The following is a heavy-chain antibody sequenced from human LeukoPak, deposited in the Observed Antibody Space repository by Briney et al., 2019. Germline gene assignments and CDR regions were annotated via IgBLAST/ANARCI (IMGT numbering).Heavy chain of an antibody. CDR1: GYTFTDYY. D-gene: IGHD2-2*01. Sequence: GASAKVSCKASGYTFTDYYMHWVRQAPGQGFEWMGWINPNDGDTNYAQKFQGRVTMTRDTSISTAQMEVSRLRSDDTAVYYCARANFLYCSSTTCLFDYWGQGTLVTVSS. V-gene: IGHV1-2*02. CDR3: ARANFLYCSSTTCLFDY. CDR2: INPNDGDT. J-gene: IGHJ4*02.